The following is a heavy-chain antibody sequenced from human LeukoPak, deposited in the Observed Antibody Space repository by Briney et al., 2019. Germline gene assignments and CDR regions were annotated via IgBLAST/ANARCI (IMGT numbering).Heavy chain of an antibody. Sequence: ASVKVSCKASGYTFTGYYMHWVRQAPGQGLEWMGCINPNSGGTNYAQKFQGRVTMTRDTSISTDYMELSRLRSDDTAVYYCARPRAAAGTSGAFDIWGQGTMVTVSS. D-gene: IGHD6-13*01. J-gene: IGHJ3*02. CDR2: INPNSGGT. CDR1: GYTFTGYY. CDR3: ARPRAAAGTSGAFDI. V-gene: IGHV1-2*02.